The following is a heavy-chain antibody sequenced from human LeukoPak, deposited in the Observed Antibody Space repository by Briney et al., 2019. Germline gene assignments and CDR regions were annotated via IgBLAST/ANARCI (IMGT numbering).Heavy chain of an antibody. D-gene: IGHD5-12*01. CDR1: GLTFSSYS. Sequence: GGTLRLSCAASGLTFSSYSMHWGRHAPGKGLGWVPRINSDGSSKSYADYVKGPFTISRDNDKNTLYLQMNSLRAEDTAVYYCAREADIVASFNDYWGQGTLVTVSS. V-gene: IGHV3-74*01. J-gene: IGHJ4*02. CDR2: INSDGSSK. CDR3: AREADIVASFNDY.